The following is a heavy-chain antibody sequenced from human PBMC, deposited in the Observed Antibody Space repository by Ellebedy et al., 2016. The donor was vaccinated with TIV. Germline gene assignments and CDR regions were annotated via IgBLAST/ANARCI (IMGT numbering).Heavy chain of an antibody. CDR1: RGSSNNYL. V-gene: IGHV1-69*04. J-gene: IGHJ5*02. CDR3: AREEFGEPTYNRFDA. Sequence: SVKVSXKPFRGSSNNYLINWVRQAHGQGLEWVGRIIPMLGITTYAERFQGRATITADKSTTTVYMELTSLRSDDTAIYYCAREEFGEPTYNRFDAWGQGTLVTVSS. D-gene: IGHD3-16*01. CDR2: IIPMLGIT.